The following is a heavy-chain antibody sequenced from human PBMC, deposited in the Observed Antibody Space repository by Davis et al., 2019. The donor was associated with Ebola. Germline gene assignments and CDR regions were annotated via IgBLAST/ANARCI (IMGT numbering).Heavy chain of an antibody. CDR1: GFTFSSYA. Sequence: GESLKISCAASGFTFSSYAMHWVRQAPGKGLEWVAVISYDGSNKYYADSAKGRFTISRDNSKNTLYLQMNSLRAEDTAVYYCAGEYSSSSGFDYWGQGTLVTVSS. J-gene: IGHJ4*02. CDR3: AGEYSSSSGFDY. CDR2: ISYDGSNK. D-gene: IGHD6-6*01. V-gene: IGHV3-30-3*01.